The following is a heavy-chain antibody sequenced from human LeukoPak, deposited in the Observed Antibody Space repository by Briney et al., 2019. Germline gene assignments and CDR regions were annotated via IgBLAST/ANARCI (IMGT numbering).Heavy chain of an antibody. CDR2: ISAYNGNT. CDR1: GYTFTSYG. J-gene: IGHJ4*02. CDR3: ARVLPKIWFGELFPPEPLDY. Sequence: AASVKVSCKASGYTFTSYGISWVRQAPGQGLEWMGWISAYNGNTNYAQKLQGRVTMTTDTSTSTAYMELRSLRSDDTAVYYCARVLPKIWFGELFPPEPLDYWGQGTLVTVSS. D-gene: IGHD3-10*01. V-gene: IGHV1-18*01.